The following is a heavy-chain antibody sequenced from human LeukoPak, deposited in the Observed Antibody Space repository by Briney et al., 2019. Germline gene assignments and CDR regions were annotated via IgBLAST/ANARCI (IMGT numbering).Heavy chain of an antibody. D-gene: IGHD3-10*01. V-gene: IGHV4-34*01. J-gene: IGHJ4*02. CDR1: GGSFSGYY. CDR3: ARQRSSGSRNYYFDY. CDR2: INHSGST. Sequence: SETLSLTCAGYGGSFSGYYWSWIRQPPGKGLEWIGEINHSGSTNYNPSLKSRVTISVDTSKNQFSLKLSSVTAADTAVYYCARQRSSGSRNYYFDYWGQGTLVTVSS.